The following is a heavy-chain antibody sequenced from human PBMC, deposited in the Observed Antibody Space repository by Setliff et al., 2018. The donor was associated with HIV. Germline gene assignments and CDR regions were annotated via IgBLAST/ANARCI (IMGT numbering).Heavy chain of an antibody. Sequence: LRLSCAASGFTFSRDWMLWVRQPPGKGLVWVARTNSDGSSTSHADSVKGRFTISRDNSKNILFLQMDSLGVEDTGIYYCAKPTSGTYPRAFDLWGRGTVVTVSS. J-gene: IGHJ3*01. CDR1: GFTFSRDW. CDR3: AKPTSGTYPRAFDL. D-gene: IGHD1-26*01. CDR2: TNSDGSST. V-gene: IGHV3-74*01.